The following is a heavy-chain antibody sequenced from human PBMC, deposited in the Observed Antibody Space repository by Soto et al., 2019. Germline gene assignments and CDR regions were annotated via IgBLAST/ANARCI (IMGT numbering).Heavy chain of an antibody. CDR3: ARRRGSNGWFDL. CDR2: MNPDSGNT. V-gene: IGHV1-8*01. J-gene: IGHJ5*02. CDR1: GYTFINYD. D-gene: IGHD2-8*01. Sequence: QVQLVQSGAEVKKSGASVKVSCKASGYTFINYDINWVRQAPGQGLEWVGWMNPDSGNTGYAQNFQGRVTMTGNTSISSVYMELSSLTSEDTAVYYCARRRGSNGWFDLWGQGTLVTVSS.